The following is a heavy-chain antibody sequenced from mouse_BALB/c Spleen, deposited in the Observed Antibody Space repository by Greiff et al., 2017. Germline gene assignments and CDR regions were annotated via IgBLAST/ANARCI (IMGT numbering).Heavy chain of an antibody. Sequence: EVMLVESGGGLVQPGGSRKLSCAASGFAFSDYGMAWVRQAPGKGPEWVAFISNLAYSIYYADTVTGRFTISRENAKNTLYLEMSSLRSEDTAMYYCARDKGATGAMDYWGQGTSVTVSS. J-gene: IGHJ4*01. CDR3: ARDKGATGAMDY. CDR2: ISNLAYSI. V-gene: IGHV5-15*02. CDR1: GFAFSDYG. D-gene: IGHD3-1*01.